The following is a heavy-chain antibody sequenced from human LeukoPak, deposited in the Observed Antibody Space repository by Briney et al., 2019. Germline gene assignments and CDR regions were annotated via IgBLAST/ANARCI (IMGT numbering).Heavy chain of an antibody. J-gene: IGHJ4*02. CDR1: GFTFDDYG. Sequence: PGGSLRLSCAASGFTFDDYGMSWVRQAPGKGLEWVSSISSSSSYIYYADSVKGRFTISRDNAKNSLYLQMNSLRAEDTAVYYCARIDYYGSGSYYNWGQGTLVTVPS. CDR2: ISSSSSYI. V-gene: IGHV3-21*01. D-gene: IGHD3-10*01. CDR3: ARIDYYGSGSYYN.